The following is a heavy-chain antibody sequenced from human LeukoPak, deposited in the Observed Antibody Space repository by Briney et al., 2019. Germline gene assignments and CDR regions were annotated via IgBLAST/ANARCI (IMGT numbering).Heavy chain of an antibody. J-gene: IGHJ4*02. V-gene: IGHV3-53*01. CDR2: IYNDGST. Sequence: GGSLRLSCAASGLTVSSSYMSWVRQAREKGLEWVSIIYNDGSTYYADSMKGRFTISRDNAKDSLFLQMNSLRAEDTAVYYCARDFRGYYRIDYWGQGTLVTVSS. CDR1: GLTVSSSY. CDR3: ARDFRGYYRIDY. D-gene: IGHD3-3*01.